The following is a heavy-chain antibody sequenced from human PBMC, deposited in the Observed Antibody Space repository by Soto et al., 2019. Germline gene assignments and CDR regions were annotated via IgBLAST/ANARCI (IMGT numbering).Heavy chain of an antibody. Sequence: SETLSLTCTVSGGPISTGDYYWSWIRQPPGKGLEWIGFVYHGGNTDYNPSLKSRLSMSLDTSKNQFSLRLSSVTAADTAVYYCARAVGYYYYAMDVWGQGTPVTVSS. CDR1: GGPISTGDYY. CDR2: VYHGGNT. J-gene: IGHJ6*02. V-gene: IGHV4-30-4*01. D-gene: IGHD1-26*01. CDR3: ARAVGYYYYAMDV.